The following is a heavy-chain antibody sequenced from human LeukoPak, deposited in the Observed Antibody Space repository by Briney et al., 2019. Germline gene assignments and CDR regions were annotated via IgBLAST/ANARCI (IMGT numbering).Heavy chain of an antibody. D-gene: IGHD1-26*01. V-gene: IGHV3-30-3*01. CDR1: GFTFSSYA. Sequence: GGSLRLSCAASGFTFSSYAMHWVRQAPGKGLEWVAVISYDGSNKYYADSVKGRYTISRDNAKNSLYLQMNNLRAEDTAVYYCARGAIAGANFDYWGQGTLVAVSS. CDR3: ARGAIAGANFDY. J-gene: IGHJ4*02. CDR2: ISYDGSNK.